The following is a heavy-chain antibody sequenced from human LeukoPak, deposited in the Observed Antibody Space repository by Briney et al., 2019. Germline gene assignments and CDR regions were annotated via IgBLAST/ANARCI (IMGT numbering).Heavy chain of an antibody. Sequence: GGSLRLSCAASGFTFSSYAMHWVRQAPGKGLEWVAVISYDGSNKYYADSVKGRFTISRDNSKNTLYLQMNSLRAEDTAVYYCASTSPRYSSKHAGFDPWGQGTLVTVSS. CDR3: ASTSPRYSSKHAGFDP. V-gene: IGHV3-30-3*01. CDR1: GFTFSSYA. CDR2: ISYDGSNK. J-gene: IGHJ5*02. D-gene: IGHD6-19*01.